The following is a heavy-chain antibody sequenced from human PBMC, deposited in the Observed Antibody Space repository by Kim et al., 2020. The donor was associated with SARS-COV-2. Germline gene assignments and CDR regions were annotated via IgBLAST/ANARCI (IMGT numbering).Heavy chain of an antibody. CDR1: GFTFSSYA. Sequence: GGSLRLSCAASGFTFSSYAMSWVRQAPGKGLEWVSTISGSGGSKYYADSVKGRFTISRDHSKNTLYLQMNSLRAEDTAVYYCAKDPPPPYNYVWGSLFDYWGQGTLVTVSS. CDR3: AKDPPPPYNYVWGSLFDY. V-gene: IGHV3-23*01. D-gene: IGHD3-16*01. CDR2: ISGSGGSK. J-gene: IGHJ4*02.